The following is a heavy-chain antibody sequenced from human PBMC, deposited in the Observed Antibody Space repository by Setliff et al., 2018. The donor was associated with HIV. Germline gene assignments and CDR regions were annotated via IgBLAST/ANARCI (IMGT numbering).Heavy chain of an antibody. CDR1: GGSFSSSTYS. V-gene: IGHV4-39*01. J-gene: IGHJ3*01. D-gene: IGHD3-3*01. Sequence: SETLSLTCTVSGGSFSSSTYSWGWIRQPPGMGLEWIGSIHSSGTTDYNPSLKSRVAMSVDTSRSQFSLKLRSVTAADTAVYYCARHKTNYDFYAFDVWGQGTMVTVSS. CDR2: IHSSGTT. CDR3: ARHKTNYDFYAFDV.